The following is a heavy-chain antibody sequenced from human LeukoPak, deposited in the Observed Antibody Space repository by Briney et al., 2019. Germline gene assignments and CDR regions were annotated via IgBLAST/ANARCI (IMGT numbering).Heavy chain of an antibody. V-gene: IGHV1-8*03. CDR2: MNPNSGNT. J-gene: IGHJ6*03. Sequence: ASVKVSCKASGYTFTSYDINWVRQATGQGLEWMGWMNPNSGNTGYAQKFQGRVTITRNTSISTAYMELSSLRSEDTAVYYCARTGLPHYYYYYMDVWGKGTTVTVSS. CDR1: GYTFTSYD. CDR3: ARTGLPHYYYYYMDV. D-gene: IGHD2-15*01.